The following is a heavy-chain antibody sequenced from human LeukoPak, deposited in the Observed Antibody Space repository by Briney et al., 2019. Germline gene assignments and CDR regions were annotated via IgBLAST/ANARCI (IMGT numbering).Heavy chain of an antibody. V-gene: IGHV4-59*08. J-gene: IGHJ3*02. CDR2: IYYSGST. CDR3: ARRRTALGSFDI. CDR1: GGSISSYY. Sequence: PSETLSLTCTVSGGSISSYYWNWIRQPPGKGLEWIGYIYYSGSTNYNPSLKSRVTISVDTSKNQFSLRLISVTAADTAVYYCARRRTALGSFDIWGQGTMVAVSS. D-gene: IGHD1-14*01.